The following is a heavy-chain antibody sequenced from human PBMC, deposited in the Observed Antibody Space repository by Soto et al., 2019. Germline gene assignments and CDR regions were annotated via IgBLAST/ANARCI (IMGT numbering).Heavy chain of an antibody. D-gene: IGHD3-10*01. J-gene: IGHJ4*02. CDR3: ARDLKLRFGELSNHDY. V-gene: IGHV3-48*01. CDR1: GFTFSNYA. Sequence: PGGSLRLSCAASGFTFSNYAMNWVRQAPGKGLEWVLCISGSGSSTYYADSVKGRFTISRDNAKNSLYLQVNSLRAEDTAVYYCARDLKLRFGELSNHDYWGQGTLVTVSS. CDR2: ISGSGSST.